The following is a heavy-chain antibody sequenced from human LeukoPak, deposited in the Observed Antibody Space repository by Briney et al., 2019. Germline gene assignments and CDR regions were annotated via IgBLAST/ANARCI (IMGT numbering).Heavy chain of an antibody. CDR2: IYTSGST. CDR3: ARAAGKTPSNIIWRVRNNWFDP. V-gene: IGHV4-61*02. CDR1: GGSISSSSYY. D-gene: IGHD3-3*01. J-gene: IGHJ5*02. Sequence: SETLSLTCTVSGGSISSSSYYWSWIRQPAGKGLEWIGRIYTSGSTNYNPSLKSRVTISVKTSKNQFSLKLSSVTAADTAVYYCARAAGKTPSNIIWRVRNNWFDPWGQGTLVTVSS.